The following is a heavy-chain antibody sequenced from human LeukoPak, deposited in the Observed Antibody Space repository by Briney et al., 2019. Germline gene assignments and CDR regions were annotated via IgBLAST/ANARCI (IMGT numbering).Heavy chain of an antibody. D-gene: IGHD2-2*01. CDR1: GFTFSSYA. Sequence: GGSLRLSCAASGFTFSSYAMSWVRQAPGKGLEWVSAISGSGGSTYYADSAKGRFTISRDNSKNTLYLQMNSLRAEDTAVYYCAKVQAVVVPTGWFDPWGQGTLVTVSS. V-gene: IGHV3-23*01. CDR2: ISGSGGST. J-gene: IGHJ5*02. CDR3: AKVQAVVVPTGWFDP.